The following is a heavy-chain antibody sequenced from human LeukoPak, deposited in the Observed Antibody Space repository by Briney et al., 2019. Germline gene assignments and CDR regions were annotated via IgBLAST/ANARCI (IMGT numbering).Heavy chain of an antibody. Sequence: GGSLRLSCAASGFNSSNYWMHWVRQAPGKGQVWVSRIKSDGSTTAYADSVKGRFTISRDNAKNTLYLQMNSLRAEDTAVYHCARDWGYSYGLDYWGQGTLVTVSS. CDR3: ARDWGYSYGLDY. CDR2: IKSDGSTT. CDR1: GFNSSNYW. V-gene: IGHV3-74*01. J-gene: IGHJ4*02. D-gene: IGHD5-18*01.